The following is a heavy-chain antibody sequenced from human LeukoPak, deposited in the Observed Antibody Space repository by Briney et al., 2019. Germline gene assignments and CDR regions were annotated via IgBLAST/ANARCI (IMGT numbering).Heavy chain of an antibody. V-gene: IGHV4-30-4*01. CDR2: IYYSGST. Sequence: PSQTLSLTCTVSGGSISSGDYYWSWIRQPPGKGLEWIGYIYYSGSTYYNPSLKSRVTISVDTSKNQFSLKLSSVTAADTAVYYCAGYGSGSYYPENNWFDPWGQGTLVTVSS. J-gene: IGHJ5*02. D-gene: IGHD3-10*01. CDR1: GGSISSGDYY. CDR3: AGYGSGSYYPENNWFDP.